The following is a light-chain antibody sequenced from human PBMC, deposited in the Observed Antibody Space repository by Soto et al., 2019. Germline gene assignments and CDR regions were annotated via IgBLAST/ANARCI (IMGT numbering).Light chain of an antibody. V-gene: IGKV4-1*01. CDR3: QQYYSSPCS. CDR2: WAS. J-gene: IGKJ4*01. CDR1: QSVLYSSNNKNF. Sequence: DIVMTQSPDTLAVSLGERATINCKSSQSVLYSSNNKNFLAWYQQKPGQPPKLLIYWASTRESGVPDRFSGSRSGTDFTLTISSLQAEDVAVYYCQQYYSSPCSFGGGTKVEIK.